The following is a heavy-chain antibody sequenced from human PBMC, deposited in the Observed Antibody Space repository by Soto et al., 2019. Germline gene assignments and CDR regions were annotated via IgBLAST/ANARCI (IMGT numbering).Heavy chain of an antibody. V-gene: IGHV4-4*07. J-gene: IGHJ4*02. CDR2: IHTSGIP. CDR3: ARGSGSANFDY. Sequence: SSETLSLTCTVSGGFIGTYYWSWIRQPAGKGLEWIGRIHTSGIPNYNPSLKSRVTMSVDTSKNQFSLRLTSVTAADTAAYYCARGSGSANFDYWGQGTMVTV. D-gene: IGHD3-10*01. CDR1: GGFIGTYY.